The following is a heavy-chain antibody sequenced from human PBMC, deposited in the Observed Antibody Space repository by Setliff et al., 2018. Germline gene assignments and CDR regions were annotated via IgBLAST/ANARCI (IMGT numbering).Heavy chain of an antibody. J-gene: IGHJ4*02. V-gene: IGHV4-34*01. CDR3: ARGQKGVWGSYRTGFDY. D-gene: IGHD3-16*02. CDR2: INHSGST. Sequence: PGGSLRLSCAASGFTFSSYAMSWIRQPPGKGLEWIGEINHSGSTNYNPSLKSRVTISVDTSKNQFSLKLSSVTAADTAVYYCARGQKGVWGSYRTGFDYWGQGTLVTVSS. CDR1: GFTFSSYA.